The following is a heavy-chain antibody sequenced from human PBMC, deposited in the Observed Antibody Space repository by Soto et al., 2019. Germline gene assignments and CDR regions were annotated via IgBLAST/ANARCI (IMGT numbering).Heavy chain of an antibody. CDR3: ATGPDTMIVVVPQYYFDY. CDR2: IIPIFGTA. J-gene: IGHJ4*02. D-gene: IGHD3-22*01. Sequence: SVKVSCKASGGAFSSFASSWVRQAPGQGLEWMGGIIPIFGTANYAQKFQGRVTITADESTSTAYMELSSLRSEDTAVYYCATGPDTMIVVVPQYYFDYWGQGTLVTVSS. CDR1: GGAFSSFA. V-gene: IGHV1-69*13.